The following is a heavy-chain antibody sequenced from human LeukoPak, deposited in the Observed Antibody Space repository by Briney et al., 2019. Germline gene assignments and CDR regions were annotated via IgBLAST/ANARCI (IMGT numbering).Heavy chain of an antibody. CDR1: GFTFSRYW. CDR2: IKQDGSKK. D-gene: IGHD3-22*01. CDR3: ARAFGGHYYDSSGYYYPPGYYYGMDV. V-gene: IGHV3-7*01. Sequence: GGSLRLSCAASGFTFSRYWMSWVRQAPGKGLEWVANIKQDGSKKYYVDSVKGRFTISRDNAKNSLYLQMNSLRAEDTAVYYCARAFGGHYYDSSGYYYPPGYYYGMDVWGQGTTVTVSS. J-gene: IGHJ6*02.